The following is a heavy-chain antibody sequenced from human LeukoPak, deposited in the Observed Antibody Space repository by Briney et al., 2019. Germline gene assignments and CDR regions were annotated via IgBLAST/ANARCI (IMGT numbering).Heavy chain of an antibody. Sequence: GASVKVSCKASGGTFSSYAISWVRQAPGQGLEWMGWISAYNGNTNYAQKLQGRVTMTTDTSTSTAYMELRSLRSDDTAVYYCARDLDSSGYYWGGDDYWGQGTLVTVSS. D-gene: IGHD3-22*01. CDR1: GGTFSSYA. V-gene: IGHV1-18*01. CDR3: ARDLDSSGYYWGGDDY. CDR2: ISAYNGNT. J-gene: IGHJ4*02.